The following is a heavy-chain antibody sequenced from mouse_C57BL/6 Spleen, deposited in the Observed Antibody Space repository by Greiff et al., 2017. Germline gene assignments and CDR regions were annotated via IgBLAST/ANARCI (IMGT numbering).Heavy chain of an antibody. CDR3: AKYYYGSLYYAMDY. CDR2: INPNNGGT. Sequence: EVQLQQSGPELVKPGASVKISCKASGYTFTDYYMNWVKQSHGKSLEWIGDINPNNGGTSYNQKFKGKATLTVDKSSSTAYMELRSLTSEDSAVYYCAKYYYGSLYYAMDYWGQGTSVTVSS. J-gene: IGHJ4*01. CDR1: GYTFTDYY. V-gene: IGHV1-26*01. D-gene: IGHD1-1*01.